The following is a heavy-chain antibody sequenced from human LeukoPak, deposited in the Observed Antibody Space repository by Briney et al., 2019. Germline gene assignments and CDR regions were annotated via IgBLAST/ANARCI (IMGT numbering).Heavy chain of an antibody. J-gene: IGHJ4*02. CDR1: VGSINGHY. V-gene: IGHV4-59*11. CDR2: IYYIGNT. CDR3: ARVVPSGYDSSGYFAKYFDY. Sequence: PSETLSLTCTVSVGSINGHYWTWIRQPPGKELEWIGYIYYIGNTDYNLSLKSRVTISVDTSKNQFSLNLSSVTAADTAVYYCARVVPSGYDSSGYFAKYFDYWGQEILVTVSS. D-gene: IGHD3-22*01.